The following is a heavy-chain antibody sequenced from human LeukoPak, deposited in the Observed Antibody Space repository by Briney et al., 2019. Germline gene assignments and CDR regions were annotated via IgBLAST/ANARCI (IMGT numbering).Heavy chain of an antibody. D-gene: IGHD2-21*01. Sequence: GGSLRLSCAASGFTFSSYSMNWVRQAPGKGLEWVSVIYSGGSTYYADSVKGRFTISRDNSKNTLYLQMNSLRAEDTAVYYCAKEIYGGGDGADDAFDIWGQGTVVTVSS. CDR3: AKEIYGGGDGADDAFDI. J-gene: IGHJ3*02. CDR2: IYSGGST. CDR1: GFTFSSYS. V-gene: IGHV3-66*01.